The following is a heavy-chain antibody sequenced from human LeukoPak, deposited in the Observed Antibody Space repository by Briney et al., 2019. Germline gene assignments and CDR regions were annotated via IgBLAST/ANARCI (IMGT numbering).Heavy chain of an antibody. CDR3: TTPERYYYDTSDFYGSPY. Sequence: GGSLRLSCTAPGFSFSNAWVSWVRQAPGKGLEWVGRITSKAGGGTTDYAAPVKGRFTISRDDSKNTLYLQMNSLKTEDTAVYYCTTPERYYYDTSDFYGSPYWGQGTLVTVSS. D-gene: IGHD3-22*01. CDR1: GFSFSNAW. CDR2: ITSKAGGGTT. V-gene: IGHV3-15*01. J-gene: IGHJ4*02.